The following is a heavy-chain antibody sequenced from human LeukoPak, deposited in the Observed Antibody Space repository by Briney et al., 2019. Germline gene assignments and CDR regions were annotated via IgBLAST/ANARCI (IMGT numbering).Heavy chain of an antibody. CDR2: INHSGST. D-gene: IGHD4-17*01. J-gene: IGHJ5*02. Sequence: PSETLSLTCAVYGGSFSGYYWSWIRQPPGKGLEWIGEINHSGSTNYNPSLKSRVTISVDTSKNQFSLKLSSVTAADTAVYYCARDKPTVTIVWFDPWGQGTLVTVSS. V-gene: IGHV4-34*01. CDR3: ARDKPTVTIVWFDP. CDR1: GGSFSGYY.